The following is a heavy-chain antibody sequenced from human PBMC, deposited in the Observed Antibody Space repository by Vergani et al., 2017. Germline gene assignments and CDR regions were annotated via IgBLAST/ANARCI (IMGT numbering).Heavy chain of an antibody. CDR3: ANSYCSSLSCYAFYGMEV. CDR1: GFSFSTYG. D-gene: IGHD2-2*01. CDR2: LRYDGSNE. J-gene: IGHJ6*02. V-gene: IGHV3-30*02. Sequence: VDLVESGGGFVQPGGSRRLSCAASGFSFSTYGMHWVRQAPGRGLEWVAFLRYDGSNEYYGDAVKGRFIISRDNSKNMLSLEMHSLRPEDTAVYYCANSYCSSLSCYAFYGMEVWGQGTTVTVSS.